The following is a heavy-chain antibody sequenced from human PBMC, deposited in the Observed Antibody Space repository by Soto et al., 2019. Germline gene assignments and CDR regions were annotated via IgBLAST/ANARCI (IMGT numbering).Heavy chain of an antibody. CDR2: IRSKTNGYAT. CDR3: SAVDTSMALDY. V-gene: IGHV3-73*02. CDR1: GFTFSGSV. Sequence: EVQLVESGGGLVQPGGSLKLSCAASGFTFSGSVMYWVRQASGKGLEWVGRIRSKTNGYATTYAEMVKGRFTISRDDSKNRAYLQMNSLKTEDTAVYYCSAVDTSMALDYLGQGTLVTVSS. D-gene: IGHD5-18*01. J-gene: IGHJ4*02.